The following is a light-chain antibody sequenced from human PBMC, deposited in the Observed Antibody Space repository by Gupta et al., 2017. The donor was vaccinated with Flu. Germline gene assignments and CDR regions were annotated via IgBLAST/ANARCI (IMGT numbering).Light chain of an antibody. V-gene: IGLV2-14*01. CDR1: SSDVGGYNY. J-gene: IGLJ3*02. CDR2: EVS. Sequence: QSALTQPAAVSGSPGQSITISCTGTSSDVGGYNYVSWYQHHPDKAPKLIIYEVSSRPAGVANRFSGSKAGNTASLTVSGRQAEDAADYYCSSFTSSNTWVFGGGTKLTVL. CDR3: SSFTSSNTWV.